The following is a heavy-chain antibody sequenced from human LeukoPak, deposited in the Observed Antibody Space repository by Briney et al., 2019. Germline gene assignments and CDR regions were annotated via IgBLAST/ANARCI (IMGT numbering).Heavy chain of an antibody. CDR1: GGSISSSSYY. CDR2: IYYSGST. Sequence: SETLSLTCTVSGGSISSSSYYWGWIRQPPGKGLEWIGSIYYSGSTYYNPSLKSRVTISVDTSKNQFSLKLSSVTAADTAVYYCARASAVGSWYIGYFQHWGQGTLVTVSS. J-gene: IGHJ1*01. CDR3: ARASAVGSWYIGYFQH. D-gene: IGHD6-13*01. V-gene: IGHV4-39*07.